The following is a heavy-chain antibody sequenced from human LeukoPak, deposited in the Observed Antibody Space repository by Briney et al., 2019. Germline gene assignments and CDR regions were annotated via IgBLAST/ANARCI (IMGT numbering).Heavy chain of an antibody. D-gene: IGHD3-9*01. V-gene: IGHV3-21*01. J-gene: IGHJ3*02. CDR1: RFTFSNYW. CDR2: ISSSGTYV. CDR3: ARASSKQLAGYLPDGFDI. Sequence: GGSLRLSCAVSRFTFSNYWMSWVRRAPGKGLEWVSSISSSGTYVYYADSVKGRFTISRDNAKNSLSLQMNSLRADDAAVYYCARASSKQLAGYLPDGFDIWGQGTMVTVSS.